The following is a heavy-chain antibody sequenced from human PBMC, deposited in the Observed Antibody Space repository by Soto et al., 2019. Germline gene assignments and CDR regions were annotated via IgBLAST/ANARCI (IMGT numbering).Heavy chain of an antibody. Sequence: GGSLRLSCAASGSTVSSNYMSWVRQAPGKGLEWVSVIYSGGSTYYADSVKGRFTISRDNSKNTLYLQMNSLRAEDTAVYYCARDVRYYDILTGYHNYYGMDVWGEGTTVTVS. CDR3: ARDVRYYDILTGYHNYYGMDV. J-gene: IGHJ6*02. CDR1: GSTVSSNY. V-gene: IGHV3-53*01. D-gene: IGHD3-9*01. CDR2: IYSGGST.